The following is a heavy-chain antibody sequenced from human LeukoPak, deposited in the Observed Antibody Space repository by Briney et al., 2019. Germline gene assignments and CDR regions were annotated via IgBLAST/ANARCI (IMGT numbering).Heavy chain of an antibody. D-gene: IGHD6-13*01. CDR3: ASQYTSSRIFDD. J-gene: IGHJ4*02. CDR2: IYGGGNI. Sequence: GGSLRLSCAASGFTVSSNYMNWVRQAPGKGLEWVSVIYGGGNIYYADSVKGRFTISRDNAKNSLYLQMNSLRAEDTAVYFCASQYTSSRIFDDWGQGTLVTVSS. V-gene: IGHV3-53*01. CDR1: GFTVSSNY.